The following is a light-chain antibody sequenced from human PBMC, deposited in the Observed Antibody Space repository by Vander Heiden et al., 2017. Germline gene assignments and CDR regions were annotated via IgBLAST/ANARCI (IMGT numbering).Light chain of an antibody. V-gene: IGLV3-21*02. CDR1: NIGSKS. Sequence: SYLLTPPPPVPVAPGQTARITCGGNNIGSKSVHWYQQKPGQAPVLVVYDDSDRPSGIPERFSGSNAGNTATLTISRVEAGDEADYYCQVWDSSSDHVVFGGGTKLTVL. J-gene: IGLJ2*01. CDR2: DDS. CDR3: QVWDSSSDHVV.